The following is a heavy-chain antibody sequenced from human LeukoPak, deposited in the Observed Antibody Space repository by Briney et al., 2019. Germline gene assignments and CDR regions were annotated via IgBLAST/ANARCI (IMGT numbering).Heavy chain of an antibody. D-gene: IGHD2-2*02. V-gene: IGHV1-2*02. CDR1: GYTFTAYY. J-gene: IGHJ5*02. CDR2: ITPNSGGT. Sequence: ASVKVSCKVSGYTFTAYYMHWVRQGPGQGLEWMGWITPNSGGTKYAQRFQGRVTMTRDTSISTAYMELSGLRSDDTAVYYCARGFRLSAIEDWFDPWGQGTLVTISS. CDR3: ARGFRLSAIEDWFDP.